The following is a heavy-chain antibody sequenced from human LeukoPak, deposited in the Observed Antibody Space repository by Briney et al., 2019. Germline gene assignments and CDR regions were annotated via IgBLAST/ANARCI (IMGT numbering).Heavy chain of an antibody. Sequence: GGSLRLSCAASGFTFSSYAMHWVRQAPGKGLEWVAVISYDGSNKYYADSVKGRFTISRDNPKNTLYLQMNSLRAEDTAVYYCARGTYCGGDCYSYFDYWGQGTLVTVSS. J-gene: IGHJ4*02. CDR2: ISYDGSNK. V-gene: IGHV3-30*04. D-gene: IGHD2-21*02. CDR3: ARGTYCGGDCYSYFDY. CDR1: GFTFSSYA.